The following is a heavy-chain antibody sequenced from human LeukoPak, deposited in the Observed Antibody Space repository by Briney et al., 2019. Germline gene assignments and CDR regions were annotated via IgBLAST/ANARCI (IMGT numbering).Heavy chain of an antibody. D-gene: IGHD6-13*01. J-gene: IGHJ3*02. CDR1: GFTFSDYY. Sequence: GGSLRLSCAASGFTFSDYYMSWIRQAPGKGLEWVSSISSSSSYIYYADSVKGRFTISRDNAKNSLYLQMNSLRAEDTAVYYCARMYSSSWLDAFDIWGQGTMVTVSS. V-gene: IGHV3-11*06. CDR2: ISSSSSYI. CDR3: ARMYSSSWLDAFDI.